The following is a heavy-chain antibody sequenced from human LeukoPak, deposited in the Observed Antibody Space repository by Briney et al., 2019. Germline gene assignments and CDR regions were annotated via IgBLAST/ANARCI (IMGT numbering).Heavy chain of an antibody. CDR2: IYSGGNT. CDR1: GVTVSSNY. D-gene: IGHD1/OR15-1a*01. J-gene: IGHJ4*02. CDR3: ARQQDATNPGY. V-gene: IGHV3-66*04. Sequence: PGGSLRLSCAASGVTVSSNYMNWVRQALGKGLEWVSIIYSGGNTYYADSVKGRFTISRDNSKNTLYLQMNGLRAEDTAVYYCARQQDATNPGYWGQGTLVTVSS.